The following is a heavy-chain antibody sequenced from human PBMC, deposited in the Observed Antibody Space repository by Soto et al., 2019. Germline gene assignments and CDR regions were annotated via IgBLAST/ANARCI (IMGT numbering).Heavy chain of an antibody. V-gene: IGHV4-59*01. CDR2: IYYSGST. Sequence: SETLSLTCIVSGGSISSYYWSWIRQPPGKGLEWIGYIYYSGSTNYNPSLKSRVTISVDTSKNQFSLKLSSVTAADTAVYYCSRGEKLELTSFGYWGQGILVTVSS. J-gene: IGHJ4*02. D-gene: IGHD1-7*01. CDR3: SRGEKLELTSFGY. CDR1: GGSISSYY.